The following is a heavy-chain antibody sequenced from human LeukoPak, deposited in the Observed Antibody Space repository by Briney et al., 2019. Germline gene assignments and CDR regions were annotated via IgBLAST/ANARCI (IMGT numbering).Heavy chain of an antibody. CDR3: ASGGTLFDY. CDR1: GFTFSTYE. J-gene: IGHJ4*02. V-gene: IGHV3-48*03. Sequence: GGSLRLSCAASGFTFSTYEMNWVRQPPGKGLEWVSYITSSGSTIYCADSVKGRFTISRDNAKNSLYLQMSSLRAEDTAVYYCASGGTLFDYWGQGTLVTVSS. CDR2: ITSSGSTI. D-gene: IGHD1-1*01.